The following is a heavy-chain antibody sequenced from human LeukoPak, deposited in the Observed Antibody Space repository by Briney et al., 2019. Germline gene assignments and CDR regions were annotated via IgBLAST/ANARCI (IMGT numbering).Heavy chain of an antibody. D-gene: IGHD1-7*01. V-gene: IGHV3-23*01. CDR3: AKDERNWNYNLASQTYD. J-gene: IGHJ4*02. CDR2: ISGSGVST. CDR1: GFRFSSYA. Sequence: GGSLRLSCAASGFRFSSYAMSWVRQAPGKGLEGGSAISGSGVSTYYADSVKGRFTVSRDNSKNTLYLQMSSLRAEDTAVYYCAKDERNWNYNLASQTYDWGQGTLVTVSS.